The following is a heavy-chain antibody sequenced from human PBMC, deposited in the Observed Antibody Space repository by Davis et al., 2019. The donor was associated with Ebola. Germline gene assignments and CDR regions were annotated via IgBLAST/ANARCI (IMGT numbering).Heavy chain of an antibody. D-gene: IGHD3-16*01. CDR1: GFTFDDYG. Sequence: GGSLRLSCAASGFTFDDYGMSWVRHVPGKGLEWVSGVNWNGGTTGYADSVKGRFTISRDNARNSLYLQMNSLGAEDTAFYHCARDGGVRWNYVQYFDLWGRGTLVTVSP. V-gene: IGHV3-20*01. J-gene: IGHJ2*01. CDR2: VNWNGGTT. CDR3: ARDGGVRWNYVQYFDL.